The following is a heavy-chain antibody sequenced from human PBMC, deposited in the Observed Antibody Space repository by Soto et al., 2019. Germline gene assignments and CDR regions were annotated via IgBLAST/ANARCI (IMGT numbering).Heavy chain of an antibody. J-gene: IGHJ4*02. CDR1: GGSISSGGYY. Sequence: QVQLQESGPGLVKPSQTLSLTCTVSGGSISSGGYYWSWIRQHPGKGLEWIGYIYYSGSTYYNPSLKSRVTLAVATSKNQFSLKLSSVTAADTAVYYCARVGNYYDSSGYYPLDYWGQGTLVTVSS. CDR3: ARVGNYYDSSGYYPLDY. D-gene: IGHD3-22*01. CDR2: IYYSGST. V-gene: IGHV4-31*03.